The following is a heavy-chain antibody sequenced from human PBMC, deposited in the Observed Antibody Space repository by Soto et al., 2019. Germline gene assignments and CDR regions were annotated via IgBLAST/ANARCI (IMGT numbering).Heavy chain of an antibody. CDR2: INQDGSEK. Sequence: LRLSCAASGFTFTSWWMDWARQTPGKGLEWVANINQDGSEKNYVDSVKGRFTISRDNAKNSVYLQMTSLTAEDSALYYCSRSLNAWGQGTLVTVSS. J-gene: IGHJ5*02. CDR3: SRSLNA. CDR1: GFTFTSWW. V-gene: IGHV3-7*01.